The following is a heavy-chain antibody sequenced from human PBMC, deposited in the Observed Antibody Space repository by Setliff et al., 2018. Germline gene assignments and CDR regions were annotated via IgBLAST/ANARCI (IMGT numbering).Heavy chain of an antibody. J-gene: IGHJ4*02. D-gene: IGHD1-20*01. CDR3: ARGLNWLSSTEFDY. V-gene: IGHV4-61*09. CDR2: IYTSGIT. Sequence: SETLSLTCTVSGGSISSGSYYWSWIRQPAGKGLEWIGHIYTSGITNYNPSLKSRVTISVDTSKNQFSLRLTSVTAADTAVYYCARGLNWLSSTEFDYWGQGTLVTVSS. CDR1: GGSISSGSYY.